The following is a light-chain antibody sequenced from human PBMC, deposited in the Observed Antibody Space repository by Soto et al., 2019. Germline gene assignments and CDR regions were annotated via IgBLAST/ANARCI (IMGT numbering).Light chain of an antibody. CDR1: QTISSW. CDR2: KAS. J-gene: IGKJ1*01. V-gene: IGKV1-5*03. Sequence: DIEMTQSPSSLSASVGDRVTITCRASQTISSWLAWYQQKPGKAPKLLIYKASTLKSGVPSRFRGSGSGTEFTLTISSLKPDDFATYYCQHYNSYSEAFGQGTKVDI. CDR3: QHYNSYSEA.